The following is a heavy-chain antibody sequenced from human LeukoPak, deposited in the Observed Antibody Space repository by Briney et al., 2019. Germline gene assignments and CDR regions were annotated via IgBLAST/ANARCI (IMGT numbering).Heavy chain of an antibody. D-gene: IGHD2-2*01. J-gene: IGHJ2*01. CDR3: ATAPLPAIMWNWYFDL. Sequence: MASETLSLTCTVSGGSISSGDYYWSWIRQPPGKGLVWIGYIYNSGTIYYNPSLKSQVTISVDTSKNQFSLKLRSVTAADTAVYYWATAPLPAIMWNWYFDLWGRGTLVTVSS. V-gene: IGHV4-30-4*01. CDR2: IYNSGTI. CDR1: GGSISSGDYY.